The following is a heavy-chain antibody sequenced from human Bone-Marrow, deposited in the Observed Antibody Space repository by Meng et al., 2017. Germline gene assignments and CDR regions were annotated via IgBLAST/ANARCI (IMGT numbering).Heavy chain of an antibody. D-gene: IGHD2-15*01. CDR3: TRDAWGYVPPNTFDV. J-gene: IGHJ3*01. CDR2: LRHKVYGEAT. CDR1: GFTLRDYS. V-gene: IGHV3-49*03. Sequence: SPMPSRTPSGFTLRDYSISWFRQAPGKGLEWVGILRHKVYGEATDYAASVRGRFTISRDDSLSIAYLEMNNLKTEDTAIYYCTRDAWGYVPPNTFDVWGQGTMVTVSS.